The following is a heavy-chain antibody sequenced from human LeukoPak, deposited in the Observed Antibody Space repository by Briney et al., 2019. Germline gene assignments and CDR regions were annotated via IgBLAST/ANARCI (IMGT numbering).Heavy chain of an antibody. CDR3: ARDTYYDILTGYGY. V-gene: IGHV1-18*01. CDR1: GYTFTSYG. CDR2: ISAYNGNT. Sequence: ASVKVSCKGSGYTFTSYGISWVRQAPGQGLEWMGWISAYNGNTNYAQKLQGRVTMTTDTFTSTAYMELRSLRSDDTAVYYCARDTYYDILTGYGYWGQGTLVTVSS. D-gene: IGHD3-9*01. J-gene: IGHJ4*02.